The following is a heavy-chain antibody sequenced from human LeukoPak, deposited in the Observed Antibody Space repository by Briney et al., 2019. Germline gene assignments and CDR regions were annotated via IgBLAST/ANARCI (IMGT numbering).Heavy chain of an antibody. Sequence: PGGSLRLSCAATGFTFSSYWMSWVRQAPGKGLEWVANIKQDGSEKYYVDSVKGRFTISRDNAKNSLYLQMNSLRAEDTAVYYCARDLSRSAQYYFDYWGQGTLVTVSS. CDR3: ARDLSRSAQYYFDY. J-gene: IGHJ4*02. CDR1: GFTFSSYW. V-gene: IGHV3-7*01. CDR2: IKQDGSEK. D-gene: IGHD2-2*01.